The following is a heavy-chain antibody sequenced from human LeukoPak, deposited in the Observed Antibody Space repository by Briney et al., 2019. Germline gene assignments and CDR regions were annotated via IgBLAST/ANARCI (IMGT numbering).Heavy chain of an antibody. Sequence: GASVKVSCKASGYTFTGYYMHWVRQAPGQGLEWMGWINPNSGGTNYAQKFQGRVTMTRDTSISTAYMELSRLRFDDTAVYYCAQDYVTVTKFFPDAFDIWGQGTMVTVSS. CDR1: GYTFTGYY. J-gene: IGHJ3*02. CDR2: INPNSGGT. CDR3: AQDYVTVTKFFPDAFDI. D-gene: IGHD4-17*01. V-gene: IGHV1-2*02.